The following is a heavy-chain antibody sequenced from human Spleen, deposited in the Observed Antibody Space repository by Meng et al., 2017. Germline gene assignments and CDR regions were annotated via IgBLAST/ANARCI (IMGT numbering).Heavy chain of an antibody. D-gene: IGHD3-10*01. CDR2: INHIGST. Sequence: SETLSLTCAVYGGAFIDHYWTWIRQSPGKGLEWIGEINHIGSTNYNPSLKSRVTISVDTSKKQFSLKLSSVTAADTAVYYCARVRHYYGSGRPIDYWGQGTLVTVSS. CDR1: GGAFIDHY. V-gene: IGHV4-34*01. J-gene: IGHJ4*02. CDR3: ARVRHYYGSGRPIDY.